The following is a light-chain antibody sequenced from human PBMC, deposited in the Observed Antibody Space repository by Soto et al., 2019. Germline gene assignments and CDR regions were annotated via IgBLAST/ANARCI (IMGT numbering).Light chain of an antibody. CDR1: QIVRNNY. CDR3: QQCSTSPLT. J-gene: IGKJ4*01. CDR2: DAS. Sequence: EIVLTQSPATLSLSPGERATLSCRASQIVRNNYLAWYQQKPGQPPRLLIDDASTRATGIPDRFSAGGSGTDVTLTISRLEPEDFAVYYCQQCSTSPLTFGGGTKVELK. V-gene: IGKV3D-20*02.